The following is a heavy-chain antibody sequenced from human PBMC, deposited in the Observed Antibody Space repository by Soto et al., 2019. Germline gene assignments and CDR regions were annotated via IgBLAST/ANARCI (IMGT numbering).Heavy chain of an antibody. CDR2: IIPVFGRV. CDR1: GGSFNTYA. D-gene: IGHD2-8*01. CDR3: ARGVTSGGFPPFDL. V-gene: IGHV1-69*13. J-gene: IGHJ4*02. Sequence: GASVKVSCKTSGGSFNTYAISWVRQAPGQGLEWVGGIIPVFGRVSYAQKFQGRVTITADASTSTAYMELSRLRPDDTAMYYCARGVTSGGFPPFDLWGQGTLVTVSS.